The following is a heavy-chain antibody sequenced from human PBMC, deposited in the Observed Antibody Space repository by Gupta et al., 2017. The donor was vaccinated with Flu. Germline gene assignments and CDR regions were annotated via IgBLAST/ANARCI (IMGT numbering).Heavy chain of an antibody. Sequence: FSSYSMNGVRQASGKGLEWFSSISSSSSYMYYADSVKSRCTISRDNAKNSLYLQMNTLRAEAPAVDYWARPNYESLSSPDYWGQGTLVTVSS. J-gene: IGHJ4*02. CDR2: ISSSSSYM. D-gene: IGHD3-3*01. CDR3: ARPNYESLSSPDY. CDR1: FSSYS. V-gene: IGHV3-21*01.